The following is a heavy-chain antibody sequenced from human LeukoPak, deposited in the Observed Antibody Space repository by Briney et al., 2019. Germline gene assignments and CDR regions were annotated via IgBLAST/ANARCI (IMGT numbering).Heavy chain of an antibody. Sequence: ASVKVSCKASGYTFTGYYIHWVRQAPGQGLEWMGWISAYNGNTNYAQKLQGRVTMTTDTSTSTAYMELRSLRSDDTAVYYCAGLGGNLGADAFDIWGQGTMVTVSS. CDR3: AGLGGNLGADAFDI. D-gene: IGHD4-23*01. V-gene: IGHV1-18*04. CDR1: GYTFTGYY. J-gene: IGHJ3*02. CDR2: ISAYNGNT.